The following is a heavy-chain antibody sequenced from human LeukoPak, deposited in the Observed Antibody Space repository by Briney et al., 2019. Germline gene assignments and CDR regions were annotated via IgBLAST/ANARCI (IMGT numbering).Heavy chain of an antibody. J-gene: IGHJ5*02. Sequence: GGSLRLSCVASGFTFSSYWMTWVRQAPGKGLEWVANIKTDGSQIYYVDSVKGRFTISRDNAKNSLYLQMNSLRAEDTAVYYCAQLYDYVWGSYRYPPLDPWGQGTLVTVSS. CDR1: GFTFSSYW. V-gene: IGHV3-7*01. D-gene: IGHD3-16*02. CDR3: AQLYDYVWGSYRYPPLDP. CDR2: IKTDGSQI.